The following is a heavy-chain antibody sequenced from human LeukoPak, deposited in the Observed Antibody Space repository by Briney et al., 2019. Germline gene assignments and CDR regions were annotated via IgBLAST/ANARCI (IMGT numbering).Heavy chain of an antibody. CDR1: GGTFSSYA. V-gene: IGHV1-69*13. CDR3: ATSGSYSHNANFDY. J-gene: IGHJ4*02. D-gene: IGHD1-26*01. CDR2: IIPIFGTA. Sequence: SVKVSCKASGGTFSSYAISWVRQAPGQGLEWMGGIIPIFGTANYAQKFQGRVTITADESTSTAYMELSSLRSEDTAVYYCATSGSYSHNANFDYWGQGTLVPVSS.